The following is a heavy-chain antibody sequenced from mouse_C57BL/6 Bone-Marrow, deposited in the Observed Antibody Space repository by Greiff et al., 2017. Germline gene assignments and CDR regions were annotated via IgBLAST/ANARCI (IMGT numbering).Heavy chain of an antibody. Sequence: VQLQQPGAELVRPGTSVKLSCKASGYTFTSYWMHWVKQRPGQGLEWIGVIDPSDSYTNYNQKFKGKATLTVDTSSSTAYMQLSSLTSEDSAVYYCASGYDPYYFDYWGKGTTLTVSS. CDR1: GYTFTSYW. V-gene: IGHV1-59*01. CDR3: ASGYDPYYFDY. CDR2: IDPSDSYT. J-gene: IGHJ2*01. D-gene: IGHD2-10*02.